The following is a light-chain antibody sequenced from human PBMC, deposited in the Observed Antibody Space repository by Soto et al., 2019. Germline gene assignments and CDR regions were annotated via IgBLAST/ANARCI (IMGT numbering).Light chain of an antibody. V-gene: IGLV2-8*01. J-gene: IGLJ1*01. CDR2: EVT. Sequence: QSVLTQPPSASGTPGQRVTISCSGGSSNIGSNYAYWYQQRPGKAPKLLIHEVTKRPSGVPDRFSGSKSGNTASLTVSGLQAEDEADYYCSSYAGRTLYVFGTGTKLTVL. CDR3: SSYAGRTLYV. CDR1: SSNIGSNY.